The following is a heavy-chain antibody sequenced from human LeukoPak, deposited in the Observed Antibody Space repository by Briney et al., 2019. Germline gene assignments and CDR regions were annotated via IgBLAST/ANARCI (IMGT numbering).Heavy chain of an antibody. CDR3: ARGAAPDY. CDR2: IFYSGST. CDR1: GDSFTTYY. D-gene: IGHD6-6*01. V-gene: IGHV4-59*01. J-gene: IGHJ4*02. Sequence: SETLSLTCSVSGDSFTTYYRSWIRQPPGKGLEWIGYIFYSGSTNYNPSLKSRVTISVDTSKNQFSLRLSSVTTADTAVYYCARGAAPDYWGQGTLVTVSS.